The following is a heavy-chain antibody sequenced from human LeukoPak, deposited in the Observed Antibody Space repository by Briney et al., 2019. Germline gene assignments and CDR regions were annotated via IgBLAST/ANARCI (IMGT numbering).Heavy chain of an antibody. Sequence: SETLSLTCTVSGGSISSHYWSWIRQPPGKGLEWIGYIYYSGSTNYNPSLKSRVTISVDTSKNQFSLKLSSVTAADTAVYYCARVPYSNYYYYYMDIWGKGTTVTVSS. CDR2: IYYSGST. CDR3: ARVPYSNYYYYYMDI. V-gene: IGHV4-59*11. J-gene: IGHJ6*03. CDR1: GGSISSHY. D-gene: IGHD4-11*01.